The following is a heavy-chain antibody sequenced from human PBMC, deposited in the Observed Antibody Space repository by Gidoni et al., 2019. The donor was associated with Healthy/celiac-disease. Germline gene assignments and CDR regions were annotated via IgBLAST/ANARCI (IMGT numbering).Heavy chain of an antibody. CDR1: GGYISSSSYY. CDR3: AREGAPDYYDILTGYYNWFDP. J-gene: IGHJ5*02. CDR2: IYSRGST. V-gene: IGHV4-39*07. D-gene: IGHD3-9*01. Sequence: QLQLQESGPGLVKPSETLSPTCTVSGGYISSSSYYWCWISQPPGKGLEWVGSIYSRGSTSDDPSLKSRVTISVDTSKSQFSLKLSSVTAADTAVYYCAREGAPDYYDILTGYYNWFDPWGQGTLVTVSS.